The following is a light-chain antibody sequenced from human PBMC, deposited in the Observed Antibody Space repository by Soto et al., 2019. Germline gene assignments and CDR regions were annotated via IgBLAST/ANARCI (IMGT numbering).Light chain of an antibody. CDR3: QQYGSSLLT. CDR1: QSVSSSY. J-gene: IGKJ4*01. Sequence: EIVLTQSPGTLSLSPGERATLSCRASQSVSSSYLAWYQQKPGQAPRILIYGASSRATGIPDRFSGSGYGTDFTLTISRLEPEDFSVYYCQQYGSSLLTFGGGTKVEIK. CDR2: GAS. V-gene: IGKV3-20*01.